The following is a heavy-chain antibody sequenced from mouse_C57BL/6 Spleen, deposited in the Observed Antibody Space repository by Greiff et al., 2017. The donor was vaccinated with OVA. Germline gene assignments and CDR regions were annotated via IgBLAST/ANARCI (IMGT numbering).Heavy chain of an antibody. CDR2: ISDGGSYT. CDR1: GFTFSSYA. Sequence: EVNLVESGGGLVKPGGSLKLSCAASGFTFSSYAMSWVRQTPEKRLEWVATISDGGSYTYYPDNVKGRFTISRDNAKNNLYLQMSHLKSEDTAMYYCARDGLPYWYFDVWGTGTTVTVSS. D-gene: IGHD2-4*01. CDR3: ARDGLPYWYFDV. J-gene: IGHJ1*03. V-gene: IGHV5-4*01.